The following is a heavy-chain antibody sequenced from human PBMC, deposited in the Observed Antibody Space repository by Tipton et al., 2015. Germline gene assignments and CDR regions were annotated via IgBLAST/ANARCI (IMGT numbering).Heavy chain of an antibody. D-gene: IGHD6-19*01. J-gene: IGHJ4*02. V-gene: IGHV3-30*04. Sequence: QVQLVQSGGGLIQPGGSLRLSCVASGFTFNNYAMSWVRQAPGKGLEWVASISYVANRKDYADSVKGRFTLSRDSSKNTLYLQMNSLRGEDTAVYYCARGSSPTWLGYFDYWGQGALVSVSS. CDR1: GFTFNNYA. CDR2: ISYVANRK. CDR3: ARGSSPTWLGYFDY.